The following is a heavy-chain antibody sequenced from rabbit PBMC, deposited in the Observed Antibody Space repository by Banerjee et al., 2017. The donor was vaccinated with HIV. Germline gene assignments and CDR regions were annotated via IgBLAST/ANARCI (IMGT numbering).Heavy chain of an antibody. CDR3: ARDLDTYGYAGYAYAGTRLDL. CDR1: GFSFSSSYY. D-gene: IGHD6-1*01. CDR2: IYSGSSGST. V-gene: IGHV1S40*01. J-gene: IGHJ3*01. Sequence: QSLEESGGDLVKPGASLTLTCTASGFSFSSSYYMCWVRQAPGKGLEWIACIYSGSSGSTDYASWAKGRFTISKTSSTTVTLQMTSLTAADTATYFCARDLDTYGYAGYAYAGTRLDLWGQGTLVTVS.